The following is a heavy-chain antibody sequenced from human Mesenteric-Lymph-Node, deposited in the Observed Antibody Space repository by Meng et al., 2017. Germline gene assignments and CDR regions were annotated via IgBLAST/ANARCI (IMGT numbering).Heavy chain of an antibody. Sequence: GESLKISCAVSGFTFSSYWMSWVRQAPGKGLEWVANIKQDGSEKYYVDSVKGRFTISRDNAKNSLFLQMNSLRAEDTAVYYCAKEISGPGAFDVWGQGTMVTVSS. CDR3: AKEISGPGAFDV. CDR2: IKQDGSEK. V-gene: IGHV3-7*01. D-gene: IGHD6-19*01. J-gene: IGHJ3*01. CDR1: GFTFSSYW.